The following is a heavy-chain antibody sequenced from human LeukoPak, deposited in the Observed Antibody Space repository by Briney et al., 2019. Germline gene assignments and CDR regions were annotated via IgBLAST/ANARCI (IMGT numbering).Heavy chain of an antibody. CDR3: ARTQHDYGDYRNWFDP. CDR2: IKQDGSEK. Sequence: GGSLRLSCAASGFTFSSYWMSWVRQAPGKGLEWVANIKQDGSEKYNVDSVKGRFTISRDNAKNSLYLQMNSLRAEDTAVYYCARTQHDYGDYRNWFDPWGQGTLVTVSS. D-gene: IGHD4-17*01. V-gene: IGHV3-7*01. CDR1: GFTFSSYW. J-gene: IGHJ5*02.